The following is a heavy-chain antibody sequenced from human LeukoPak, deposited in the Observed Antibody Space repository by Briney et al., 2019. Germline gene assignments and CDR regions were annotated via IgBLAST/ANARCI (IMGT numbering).Heavy chain of an antibody. V-gene: IGHV6-1*01. D-gene: IGHD6-19*01. J-gene: IGHJ4*02. CDR2: TYYRSKWYN. CDR1: GDSVSSNSAA. Sequence: SQTLSLTRAISGDSVSSNSAAWNWIRQSPSRGLEWLGRTYYRSKWYNDYAVSVKSRITINPDTSKNQFSLQLNFVTPEDTAVYYCARAAYSSGWYIEAYYFDYWGQGTLVTVSS. CDR3: ARAAYSSGWYIEAYYFDY.